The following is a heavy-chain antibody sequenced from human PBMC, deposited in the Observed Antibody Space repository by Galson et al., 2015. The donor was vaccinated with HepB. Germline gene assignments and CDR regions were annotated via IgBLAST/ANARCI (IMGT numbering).Heavy chain of an antibody. CDR3: TKDRYCSNGACYGDY. Sequence: SLRLSCAASGFTFSSYAMSWVRQAPGKGLAWVSGISGSGGNTYYADSVNGRFTISRDNSKNTLYLQMNSLRAEDTAVYYCTKDRYCSNGACYGDYWGQGTLVTVSS. J-gene: IGHJ4*02. D-gene: IGHD2-21*02. CDR1: GFTFSSYA. CDR2: ISGSGGNT. V-gene: IGHV3-23*01.